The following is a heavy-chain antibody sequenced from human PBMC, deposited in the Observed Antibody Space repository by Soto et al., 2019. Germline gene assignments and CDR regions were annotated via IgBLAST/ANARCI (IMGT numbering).Heavy chain of an antibody. V-gene: IGHV3-33*01. CDR3: ARDSQAYGDYVGWFDP. J-gene: IGHJ5*02. Sequence: QVQLVESGGGVVQPGRSLRLSCAASGFTFSSYGMHWVRQAPGKGLEWVAVIWYDGSNKYYADSVKGRFTISRDNSKNTLYLQMNSLRAEDTAVYYCARDSQAYGDYVGWFDPWGQGTLVTVSS. CDR2: IWYDGSNK. CDR1: GFTFSSYG. D-gene: IGHD4-17*01.